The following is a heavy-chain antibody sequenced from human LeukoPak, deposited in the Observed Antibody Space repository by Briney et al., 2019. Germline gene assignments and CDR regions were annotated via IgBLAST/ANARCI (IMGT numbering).Heavy chain of an antibody. CDR3: ARVYDFWSGYYILGY. CDR1: GYTFTSYD. J-gene: IGHJ4*02. V-gene: IGHV1-8*01. D-gene: IGHD3-3*01. Sequence: ASVKVSCKASGYTFTSYDINWVRQATGQGLEWMGWMNPNSGNTGYAQKFQGRVTMTRNTSISTAYMELSGLRSEDTAVYYCARVYDFWSGYYILGYWGQGTLVTVSS. CDR2: MNPNSGNT.